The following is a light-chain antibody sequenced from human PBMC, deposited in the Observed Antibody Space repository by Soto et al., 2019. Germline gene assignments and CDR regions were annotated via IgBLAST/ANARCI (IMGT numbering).Light chain of an antibody. CDR1: QTIGNY. J-gene: IGKJ2*01. CDR2: AAS. CDR3: QQSYSTPRT. Sequence: DIQMTQSPSSLSASIGDRVTITCRASQTIGNYLNWYQQKSEKAPKLLIYAASSLQSGVPSRFSGGGSGTDFTLTISSLQPEDFATYYCQQSYSTPRTFGQGTKLEI. V-gene: IGKV1-39*01.